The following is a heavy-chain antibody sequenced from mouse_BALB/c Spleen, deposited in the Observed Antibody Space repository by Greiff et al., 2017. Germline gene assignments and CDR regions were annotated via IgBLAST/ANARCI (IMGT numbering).Heavy chain of an antibody. V-gene: IGHV14-3*02. CDR2: IDPANGNT. CDR3: ARWPVYGNYDAMDY. D-gene: IGHD2-1*01. Sequence: EVKLQESGAELVKPGASVKLSCTASGFNIKDTYMHWVKQRPEQGLEWIGRIDPANGNTKYDPKFQGKATITADTSSNTAYLQLSSLTSEDTAVYYCARWPVYGNYDAMDYWGQGTSVTVSS. J-gene: IGHJ4*01. CDR1: GFNIKDTY.